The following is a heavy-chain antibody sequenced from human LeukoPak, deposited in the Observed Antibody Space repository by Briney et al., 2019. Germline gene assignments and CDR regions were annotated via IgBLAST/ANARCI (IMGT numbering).Heavy chain of an antibody. J-gene: IGHJ4*02. CDR1: GGSISSYY. Sequence: PSETLSLTCTVSGGSISSYYWSWIRQPPGKGLEWIGYIYYTGSTNYNPSLKSRVTISVDTSKNQFSLKLSSVTAADTAVYYCARVGDGYLSHYFDYWGQGTLVTVSS. V-gene: IGHV4-59*01. D-gene: IGHD5-12*01. CDR2: IYYTGST. CDR3: ARVGDGYLSHYFDY.